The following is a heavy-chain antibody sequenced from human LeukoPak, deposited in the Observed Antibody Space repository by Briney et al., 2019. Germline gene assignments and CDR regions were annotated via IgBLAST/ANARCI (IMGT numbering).Heavy chain of an antibody. V-gene: IGHV3-30*03. J-gene: IGHJ4*02. CDR2: ISYDRSNK. D-gene: IGHD6-13*01. CDR1: GFTFKDYS. CDR3: ARARTRSSQSVTDY. Sequence: GGSLRLSCAASGFTFKDYSMNWVRQAPGKGLEWVAVISYDRSNKYYADSVKGRFTISRDNSKNTLYLQMNSLRAEDTAVYYCARARTRSSQSVTDYWGQGTLVTVSS.